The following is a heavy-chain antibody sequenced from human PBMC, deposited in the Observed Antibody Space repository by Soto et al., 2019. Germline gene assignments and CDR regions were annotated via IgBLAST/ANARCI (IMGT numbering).Heavy chain of an antibody. Sequence: SETLSLTCTISGGSVRNYYWSWIRQPAGKGLEYIGHIYSSGTTNYNPALKSRVTMSKDTSENRFSPRLSSMTAADTAVYYCARGSDAYAFDTWGQGTVVTVSS. D-gene: IGHD2-2*01. V-gene: IGHV4-4*07. CDR1: GGSVRNYY. CDR2: IYSSGTT. J-gene: IGHJ3*02. CDR3: ARGSDAYAFDT.